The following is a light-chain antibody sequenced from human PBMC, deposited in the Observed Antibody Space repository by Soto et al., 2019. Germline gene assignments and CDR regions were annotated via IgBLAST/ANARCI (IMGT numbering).Light chain of an antibody. CDR1: QSVSSY. CDR3: QQYNQWPLT. Sequence: IVLTQSPGPLSFSPRGRGTLSCRASQSVSSYLAWYQQKPGQAPRLLIYDASTRATGIPARFSGTGSGTEFALTISSLQSEDFAVYYCQQYNQWPLTFGQGTRLEIK. V-gene: IGKV3-15*01. CDR2: DAS. J-gene: IGKJ5*01.